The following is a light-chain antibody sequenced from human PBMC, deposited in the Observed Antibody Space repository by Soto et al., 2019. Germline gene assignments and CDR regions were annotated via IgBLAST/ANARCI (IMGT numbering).Light chain of an antibody. J-gene: IGKJ4*01. Sequence: EIVLTQSPGTLSLSPGERATLSCRASQSVSSSYLAWYQQKPGQAPRLLIYGASSRATGIPDRFSGSGSGTDFTVTISRLEPEDFVVYYCQQYGSSPPITFGGGTKVEIK. V-gene: IGKV3-20*01. CDR2: GAS. CDR3: QQYGSSPPIT. CDR1: QSVSSSY.